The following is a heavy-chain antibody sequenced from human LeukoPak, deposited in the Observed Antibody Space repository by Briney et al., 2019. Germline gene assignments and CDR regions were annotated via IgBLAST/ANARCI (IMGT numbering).Heavy chain of an antibody. V-gene: IGHV3-21*01. Sequence: PGGSLRLSCAASGFTFSSYSMNWVRQAPGKGLEWVSSISSSSDYIYYADSVKGRFTISRDNAKNSLYLQMNSLRAEDTAVYYCARVLHFAWLSAYWGQGTLVTVSS. CDR2: ISSSSDYI. CDR3: ARVLHFAWLSAY. CDR1: GFTFSSYS. D-gene: IGHD3-9*01. J-gene: IGHJ4*02.